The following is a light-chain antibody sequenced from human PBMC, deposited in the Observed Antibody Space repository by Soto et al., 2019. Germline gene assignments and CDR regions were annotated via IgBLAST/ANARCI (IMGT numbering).Light chain of an antibody. V-gene: IGKV3-20*01. Sequence: EIVLTQSPGTLSLSPGERATLSCRASQSVSSSYLAWYQQKPGQAPRLLIYGASGRATGIPDRFGGSGSGTDFTLNITRLEPEDFAVYYCQQYGSSPGITFGQGTRLEIK. CDR1: QSVSSSY. J-gene: IGKJ5*01. CDR3: QQYGSSPGIT. CDR2: GAS.